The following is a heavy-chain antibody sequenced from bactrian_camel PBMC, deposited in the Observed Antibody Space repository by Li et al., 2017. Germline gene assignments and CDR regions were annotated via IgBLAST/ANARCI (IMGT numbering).Heavy chain of an antibody. Sequence: VQLVESGGGSVQAGGSLTLSCAASGFTFGLSSMSWVRQTPGNPYEWVAGISARATETRYADSVKGRFTISRDNAKNTLYLQMNSLKPEDTGMYYCILGWRDIPSKTRSEGTQVTVS. D-gene: IGHD2*01. J-gene: IGHJ4*01. CDR1: GFTFGLSS. V-gene: IGHV3S42*01. CDR2: ISARATET.